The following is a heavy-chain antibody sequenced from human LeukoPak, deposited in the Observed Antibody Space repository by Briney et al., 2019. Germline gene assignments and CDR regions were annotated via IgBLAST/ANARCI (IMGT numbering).Heavy chain of an antibody. CDR3: ARANGGGLDY. J-gene: IGHJ4*02. CDR1: GGTFSSYA. D-gene: IGHD3-10*01. V-gene: IGHV1-69*05. Sequence: SVKVSCKASGGTFSSYAISWVRQAPGQGLEWMGGIIPIFGTANYAQKFQGRVTMTRDTATGTVYLELSSLRSEDTAVYWCARANGGGLDYWGQGTLITVSS. CDR2: IIPIFGTA.